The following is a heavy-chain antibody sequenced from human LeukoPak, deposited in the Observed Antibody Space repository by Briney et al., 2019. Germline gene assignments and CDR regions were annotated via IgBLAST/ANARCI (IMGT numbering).Heavy chain of an antibody. CDR3: ARGPKYMVRGVIGSY. J-gene: IGHJ4*02. Sequence: SVKVSCKASGGTFSSYAISWVRQAPGQGLEWMGGIIPIFGTANYAQKFQGRVTITADESTSTAYMELRSLRSDDTAVYYCARGPKYMVRGVIGSYWGQGTLVTVSS. CDR2: IIPIFGTA. D-gene: IGHD3-10*01. V-gene: IGHV1-69*13. CDR1: GGTFSSYA.